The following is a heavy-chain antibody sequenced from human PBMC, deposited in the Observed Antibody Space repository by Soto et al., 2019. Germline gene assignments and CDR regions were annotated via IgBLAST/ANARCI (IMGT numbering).Heavy chain of an antibody. D-gene: IGHD6-13*01. CDR3: ARESFQQLVRDYNWFYP. CDR1: GGSIISGGYY. V-gene: IGHV4-31*03. Sequence: PSETLSLTCTVSGGSIISGGYYWILIRQHPGKGLEWIGYTYYSGSTYYNPSLKSRVTISVDTSKNQFSLKLSSVTAADTAVYYCARESFQQLVRDYNWFYPSGQLTLVTVS. CDR2: TYYSGST. J-gene: IGHJ5*02.